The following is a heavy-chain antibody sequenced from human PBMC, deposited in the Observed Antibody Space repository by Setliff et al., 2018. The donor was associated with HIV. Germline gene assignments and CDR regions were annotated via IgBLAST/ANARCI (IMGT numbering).Heavy chain of an antibody. CDR1: GYSFTTYW. CDR2: IYPGDSDT. D-gene: IGHD6-13*01. V-gene: IGHV5-51*01. CDR3: ARRYTSSWYYMDV. J-gene: IGHJ6*04. Sequence: GESLTISCKGSGYSFTTYWIGWVRQMPGKGLEWMGIIYPGDSDTRYSPSFQGQVTISADKSINTAYLQWRSVKASDTAMYYCARRYTSSWYYMDVWGKGTTVTVSS.